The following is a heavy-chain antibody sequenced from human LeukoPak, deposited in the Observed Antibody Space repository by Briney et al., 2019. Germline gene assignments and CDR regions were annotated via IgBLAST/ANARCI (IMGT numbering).Heavy chain of an antibody. CDR2: FDPEDGET. J-gene: IGHJ4*02. Sequence: GASVKVSCKVSGYTLTELSMHWVRQAPGKGLEWMGGFDPEDGETIYAQEFQGRVTMTEDTSTDTAYMELSSLRSEDTAVYYCAANYYDSSGYYYDYWGQGTLVTVSS. CDR1: GYTLTELS. V-gene: IGHV1-24*01. CDR3: AANYYDSSGYYYDY. D-gene: IGHD3-22*01.